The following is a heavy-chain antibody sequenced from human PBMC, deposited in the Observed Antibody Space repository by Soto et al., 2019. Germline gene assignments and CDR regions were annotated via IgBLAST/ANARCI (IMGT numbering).Heavy chain of an antibody. CDR1: GGTFSSYA. CDR2: IIPIFGTA. Sequence: EASVKVSCKASGGTFSSYAIGWVRQAPGQGLEWMGGIIPIFGTANYAQKFQGRVTMTTNTSISTAYMELSSLRSEDTAVYYRARGPLVSVAPDYWAQGTLVTAPQ. V-gene: IGHV1-69*05. CDR3: ARGPLVSVAPDY. J-gene: IGHJ4*02. D-gene: IGHD2-2*01.